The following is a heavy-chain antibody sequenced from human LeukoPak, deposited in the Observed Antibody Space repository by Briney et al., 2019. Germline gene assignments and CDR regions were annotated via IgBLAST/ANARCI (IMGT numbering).Heavy chain of an antibody. V-gene: IGHV1-69*04. CDR1: GGTFSTYA. Sequence: GSSVKVSCKASGGTFSTYAISWVGQAPGQGLEWVGRIVPILGTANYAQNFQGRVTITADRSTTTAYMELSSLRSEGTAVYYCARVPQGSSWPYYFDYWGQGTLVTVSS. CDR3: ARVPQGSSWPYYFDY. CDR2: IVPILGTA. D-gene: IGHD6-13*01. J-gene: IGHJ4*02.